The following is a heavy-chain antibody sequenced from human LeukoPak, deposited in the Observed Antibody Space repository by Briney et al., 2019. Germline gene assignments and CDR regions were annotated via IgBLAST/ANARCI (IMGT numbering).Heavy chain of an antibody. J-gene: IGHJ4*02. V-gene: IGHV3-23*01. D-gene: IGHD6-13*01. CDR3: ARNRIAAAGYYFDY. CDR2: ISGSGATI. CDR1: GFIFSSYA. Sequence: PGGSLRLSCAASGFIFSSYAMNWVRQAPGKGLEWVSRISGSGATINYSDSVKGRFTISRDNSKNTLYLQMNSLRAEDTAVYYCARNRIAAAGYYFDYWGQGTLVTVSS.